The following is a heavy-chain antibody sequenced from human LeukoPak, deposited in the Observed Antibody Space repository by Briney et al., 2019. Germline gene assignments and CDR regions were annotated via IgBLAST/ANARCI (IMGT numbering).Heavy chain of an antibody. J-gene: IGHJ6*03. Sequence: GGSLRLSCAASGFTFSSYSMNWVRQAPGKGLEWVSSIGSSSSYIYYADSVKGRFTISRDNAKNSLYVQMNSLRAEDTAVYYCARDGSYCSSTSCYDFYYYMDVWGKGTTVTVSS. CDR2: IGSSSSYI. CDR3: ARDGSYCSSTSCYDFYYYMDV. CDR1: GFTFSSYS. D-gene: IGHD2-2*01. V-gene: IGHV3-21*01.